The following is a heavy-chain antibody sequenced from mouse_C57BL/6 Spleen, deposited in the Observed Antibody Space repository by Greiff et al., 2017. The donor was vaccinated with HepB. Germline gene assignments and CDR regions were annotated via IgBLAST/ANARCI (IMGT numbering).Heavy chain of an antibody. CDR2: INPGSGGT. J-gene: IGHJ4*01. V-gene: IGHV1-54*01. Sequence: QVQLQQSGAELVRPGTSVKVSCKASGYAFTNYLIEWVKQRPGQGLEWIGVINPGSGGTNYNEKFKGKATLTADKSSSTAYMQLSSLTSEDSAVYFCARDECYYGSYAMDYWGQGTSVTVSS. D-gene: IGHD1-1*01. CDR3: ARDECYYGSYAMDY. CDR1: GYAFTNYL.